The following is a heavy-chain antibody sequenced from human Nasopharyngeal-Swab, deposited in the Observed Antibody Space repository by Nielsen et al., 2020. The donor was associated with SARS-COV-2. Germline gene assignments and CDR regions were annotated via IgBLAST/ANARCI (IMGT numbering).Heavy chain of an antibody. CDR3: ARHYLGGGLAAGTFYYMDV. CDR1: GGSISISTYY. Sequence: GSLRLSCTVSGGSISISTYYWGWIRQPPGTGLEWIGNVYYSGSASYNPSLKRRVTISIDTSKNQFSLTLNSVTAADTAIYYCARHYLGGGLAAGTFYYMDVWGKGTTVTVSS. V-gene: IGHV4-39*01. CDR2: VYYSGSA. J-gene: IGHJ6*03. D-gene: IGHD6-13*01.